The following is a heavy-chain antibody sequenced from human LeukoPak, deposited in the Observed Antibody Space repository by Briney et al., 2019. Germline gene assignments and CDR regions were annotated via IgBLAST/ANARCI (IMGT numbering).Heavy chain of an antibody. V-gene: IGHV4-34*01. D-gene: IGHD3-22*01. J-gene: IGHJ4*02. CDR2: GGDRGGT. CDR3: ARHGYDTGFYQAHFDY. CDR1: GASLHGHY. Sequence: EPSETLSLTCAVYGASLHGHYWSWIRQSPGKGLEWIGEGGDRGGTKFNPSLRSRLTISVDTSKNQFSLNLNSVTAADTAVYYCARHGYDTGFYQAHFDYWGQGAQVTVSS.